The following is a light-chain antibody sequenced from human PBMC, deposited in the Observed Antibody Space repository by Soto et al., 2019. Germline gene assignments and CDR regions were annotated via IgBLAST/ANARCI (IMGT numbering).Light chain of an antibody. CDR3: QQVLSPPLT. CDR1: QSVGNS. V-gene: IGKV3-11*01. CDR2: DVS. J-gene: IGKJ3*01. Sequence: EIVLTQSPATLSLSPGERASLSCRASQSVGNSLAWYQHKPGQAPRLLIYDVSNRASGIPARFSGSGSGTDFTLTISSLEPEDFATYYCQQVLSPPLTFGPGTKVDIK.